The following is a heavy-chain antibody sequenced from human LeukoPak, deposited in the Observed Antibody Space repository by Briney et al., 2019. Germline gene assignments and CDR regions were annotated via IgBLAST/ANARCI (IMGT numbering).Heavy chain of an antibody. V-gene: IGHV3-30*01. D-gene: IGHD6-13*01. J-gene: IGHJ4*02. CDR3: AGGYSSSWYGFDY. Sequence: GRSLRLSCAASGFTFSSYAMHWVRQAPGKRLEWVAVISYDGSNKYYADSVKGRFTISRDNSKNTLYLQMNSLRAEDTAVYYCAGGYSSSWYGFDYWGQGTLVTVSS. CDR2: ISYDGSNK. CDR1: GFTFSSYA.